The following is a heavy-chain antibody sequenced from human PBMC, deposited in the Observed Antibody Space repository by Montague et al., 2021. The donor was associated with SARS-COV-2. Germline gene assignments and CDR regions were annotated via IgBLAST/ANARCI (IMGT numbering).Heavy chain of an antibody. CDR2: IYYSGST. J-gene: IGHJ4*01. Sequence: SETLSLTCTVSGGSISSYYWSWIRQPPGKGLEWIGYIYYSGSTNYNPSLKSRVTISVDTSKNQFSLTVRSVTAAATAVYYCARGDYYDSTGYYDYWGQGTLVTVSS. V-gene: IGHV4-59*01. CDR3: ARGDYYDSTGYYDY. CDR1: GGSISSYY. D-gene: IGHD3-22*01.